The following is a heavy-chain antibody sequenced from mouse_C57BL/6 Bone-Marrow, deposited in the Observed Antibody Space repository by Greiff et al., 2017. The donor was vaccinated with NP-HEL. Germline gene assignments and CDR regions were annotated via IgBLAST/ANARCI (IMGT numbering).Heavy chain of an antibody. D-gene: IGHD2-13*01. CDR3: ARRDYSSWFAY. V-gene: IGHV5-12*01. Sequence: EVQGVESGGGLVQPGGSLKLSCAASGFTFSDYYMYWVRQTPEKRLEWVAYISNGGGSTYYPDTVKGRFTISRDNAKNTLYLQMSRLKSEDTAMYYCARRDYSSWFAYWGQGTLVTVSA. J-gene: IGHJ3*01. CDR2: ISNGGGST. CDR1: GFTFSDYY.